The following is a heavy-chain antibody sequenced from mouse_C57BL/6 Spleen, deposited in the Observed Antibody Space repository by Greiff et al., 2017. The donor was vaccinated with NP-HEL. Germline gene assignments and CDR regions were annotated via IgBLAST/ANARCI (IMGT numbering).Heavy chain of an antibody. Sequence: EVQLQESGGGLVQPGGSLSLSCAASGFTFTDYYMSWVRQPPGKALEWLGFIRNKANGYTTEYSASVKGRFTISRDNSQSILYLQMNALRAEDSATYYCARWGWSYAMDYWGQGTSVTVSS. CDR3: ARWGWSYAMDY. J-gene: IGHJ4*01. CDR2: IRNKANGYTT. D-gene: IGHD3-3*01. V-gene: IGHV7-3*01. CDR1: GFTFTDYY.